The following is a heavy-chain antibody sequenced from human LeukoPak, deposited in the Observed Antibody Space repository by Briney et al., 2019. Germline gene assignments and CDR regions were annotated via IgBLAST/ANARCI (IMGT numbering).Heavy chain of an antibody. CDR1: GGSISSSNW. CDR2: IYHSGST. CDR3: ARDIDGSGAFDI. J-gene: IGHJ3*02. V-gene: IGHV4-4*02. Sequence: PSGTPSLTCAVSGGSISSSNWWGWVRQPPGKGLELIGEIYHSGSTNYNPSLKSRVTISVDKSKNQFSLKLSSVNAADTAVYYCARDIDGSGAFDIWGQGTMVTVSS. D-gene: IGHD3-10*01.